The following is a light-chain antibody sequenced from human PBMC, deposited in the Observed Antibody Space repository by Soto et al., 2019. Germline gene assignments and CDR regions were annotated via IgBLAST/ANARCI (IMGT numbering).Light chain of an antibody. CDR2: GAS. Sequence: EIVMTQSPATLSVSPGERATLSCRASQSVSSNLAWYQQKPGQAPRLLIYGASTRATGIPARFSGSGSGTEFTLTISSLQSEDFAVYYGQQYTNWPPLTFGGGTKVEIK. CDR1: QSVSSN. J-gene: IGKJ4*01. V-gene: IGKV3D-15*01. CDR3: QQYTNWPPLT.